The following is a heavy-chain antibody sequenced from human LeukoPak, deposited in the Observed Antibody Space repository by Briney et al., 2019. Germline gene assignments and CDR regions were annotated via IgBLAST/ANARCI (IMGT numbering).Heavy chain of an antibody. Sequence: GGSLRLSCAASGFTFSSYVMSWVRQAPGKGLEWVAVISYDGSNKYYADSVKGRFTISRDNSKNTLYLQMNSLRAEDTAVYYCAKDLISYGDYGGGSWFDPWGQGTLVTVSS. CDR3: AKDLISYGDYGGGSWFDP. D-gene: IGHD4-17*01. CDR1: GFTFSSYV. J-gene: IGHJ5*02. CDR2: ISYDGSNK. V-gene: IGHV3-30*18.